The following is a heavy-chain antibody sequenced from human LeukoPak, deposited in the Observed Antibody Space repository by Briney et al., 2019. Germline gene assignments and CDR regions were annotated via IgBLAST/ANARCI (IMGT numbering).Heavy chain of an antibody. V-gene: IGHV3-30*18. Sequence: GGSLRLSCAASGFTFSSYGMHWVRQAPGKGLEWVAVRSYDGSNKYYADSVKGRFTISRDNSKNTLYLQMNSLRAEDTAVYYCAKDRAAARVYYFDYWGQGTLVTVSS. J-gene: IGHJ4*02. CDR2: RSYDGSNK. D-gene: IGHD6-13*01. CDR1: GFTFSSYG. CDR3: AKDRAAARVYYFDY.